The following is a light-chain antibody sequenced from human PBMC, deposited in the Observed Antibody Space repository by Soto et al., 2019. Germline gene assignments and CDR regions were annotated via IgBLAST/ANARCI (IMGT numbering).Light chain of an antibody. J-gene: IGLJ3*02. Sequence: QSVLTQPPSASATPGQRVTISCSGSSSNIGSNTVNWYQQLPGTAPKLLIYSDNQRPSGVPVRFSGSKSGTSASLAISGLQSEDEADYYCAAWDDSPNGPVFGGGTKLTVL. CDR1: SSNIGSNT. CDR3: AAWDDSPNGPV. CDR2: SDN. V-gene: IGLV1-44*01.